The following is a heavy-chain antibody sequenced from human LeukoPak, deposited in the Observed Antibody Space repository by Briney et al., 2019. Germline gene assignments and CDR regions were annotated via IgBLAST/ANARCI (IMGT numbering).Heavy chain of an antibody. Sequence: SQTLSPTCTVDGGSISSHYWSSIRQPPGNGLGWLGYIYYGGSTTNHPSLKSRVTISVDTSKNQFSLKLSSLTAAATAVNYWAREHDSSGFYDFWGEGTLVTVSS. CDR3: AREHDSSGFYDF. J-gene: IGHJ4*02. CDR1: GGSISSHY. CDR2: IYYGGST. D-gene: IGHD3-22*01. V-gene: IGHV4-59*11.